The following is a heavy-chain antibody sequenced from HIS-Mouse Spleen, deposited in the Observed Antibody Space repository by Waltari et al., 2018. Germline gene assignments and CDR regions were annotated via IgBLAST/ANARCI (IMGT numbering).Heavy chain of an antibody. J-gene: IGHJ4*02. D-gene: IGHD4-4*01. CDR1: GYIFTSCA. CDR3: ARGHDYSNYFDY. CDR2: MNPNSGNT. Sequence: QVQLVQSGAEVKKPGASVKVSCKAAGYIFTSCASNWGRKATGQGLDGMGWMNPNSGNTGYAQKFQGRVTMTRNTSISTAYMELSSLRSEETAVYYCARGHDYSNYFDYWGQGTLVTVSS. V-gene: IGHV1-8*01.